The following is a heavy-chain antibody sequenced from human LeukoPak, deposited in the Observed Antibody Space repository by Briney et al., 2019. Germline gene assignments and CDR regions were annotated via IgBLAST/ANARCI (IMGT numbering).Heavy chain of an antibody. CDR3: ARDWELGH. V-gene: IGHV4-59*01. J-gene: IGHJ5*02. D-gene: IGHD1-1*01. CDR1: DGSISHYY. Sequence: SETLSLTCTVSDGSISHYYWNWIRQPPGKGLEWIGNINYSGSTHYNPSLKSRVTISVDTSKNQFSLRLSSVTAADTAVYYCARDWELGHWGQRTLVTVSS. CDR2: INYSGST.